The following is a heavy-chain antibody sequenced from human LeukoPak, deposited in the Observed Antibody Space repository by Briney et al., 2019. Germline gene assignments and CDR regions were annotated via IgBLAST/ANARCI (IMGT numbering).Heavy chain of an antibody. CDR2: MNPNSGNT. CDR1: GYTFTSYD. V-gene: IGHV1-8*01. J-gene: IGHJ5*02. Sequence: ASVKVSCKASGYTFTSYDINWVRQATGQGLEWMGWMNPNSGNTGYAQKFQDRVTMTRNTSISTAYMELSSLRSEDTAVYYCARGSGGSRRGFRWFDPWGQGTLVTVSS. D-gene: IGHD2-15*01. CDR3: ARGSGGSRRGFRWFDP.